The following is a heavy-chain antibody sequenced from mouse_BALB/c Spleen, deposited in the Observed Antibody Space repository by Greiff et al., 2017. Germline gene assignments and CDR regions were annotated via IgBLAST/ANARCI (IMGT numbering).Heavy chain of an antibody. CDR1: GFTFSSYA. CDR2: ISSGGST. CDR3: ARGENYYGSRDY. J-gene: IGHJ2*01. V-gene: IGHV5-6-5*01. D-gene: IGHD1-1*01. Sequence: DVMLVESGGGLVKPGGSLKLSCAASGFTFSSYAMSWVRQTPEKRLEWVASISSGGSTYYPDSVKGRFTISRDNARNILYLQRSSLRSEDTAMYYCARGENYYGSRDYWGQGTTLTVSS.